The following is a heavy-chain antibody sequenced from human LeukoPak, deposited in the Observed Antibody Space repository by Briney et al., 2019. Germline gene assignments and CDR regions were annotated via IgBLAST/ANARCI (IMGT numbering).Heavy chain of an antibody. CDR2: IIPIFGTA. D-gene: IGHD3-3*01. CDR3: AWVGDFWSGYYTFDY. Sequence: ASVTVSCTASGGTFSSYAISWVRQAPGQGLEWMGGIIPIFGTANYAQKFQGRVTITADESTSTAYMELSSLRSEDTAVYYCAWVGDFWSGYYTFDYWGQGTLVTVSS. V-gene: IGHV1-69*01. J-gene: IGHJ4*02. CDR1: GGTFSSYA.